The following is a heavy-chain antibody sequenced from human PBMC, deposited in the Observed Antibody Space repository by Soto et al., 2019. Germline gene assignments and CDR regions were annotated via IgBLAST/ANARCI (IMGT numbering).Heavy chain of an antibody. D-gene: IGHD6-6*01. CDR2: ISGSGGST. CDR3: AKDGSSSSIYYYYYYGMDV. J-gene: IGHJ6*01. V-gene: IGHV3-23*01. CDR1: GFTFSSDA. Sequence: GGSLSLSCAASGFTFSSDAMRWVRQAPGKGLEWVSAISGSGGSTYYADSVKGRFTISRDNSKNTLYLQMNSLRAEDTAVYYCAKDGSSSSIYYYYYYGMDVWGQGTTVTVSS.